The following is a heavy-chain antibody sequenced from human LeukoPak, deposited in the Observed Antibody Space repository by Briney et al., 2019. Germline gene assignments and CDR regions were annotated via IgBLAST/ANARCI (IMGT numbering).Heavy chain of an antibody. J-gene: IGHJ4*02. D-gene: IGHD2-21*01. CDR1: GFTFRSHA. V-gene: IGHV3-23*01. CDR3: AKDFRIGYSAHFDY. Sequence: GGSLRLSCVGSGFTFRSHAVSWVRQAPEKGLEFVSGIYENGGTTYYADSVKGRFSISRDNSKNTLYLQMDSLRGEDTAVYYCAKDFRIGYSAHFDYWGQGALVAVSS. CDR2: IYENGGTT.